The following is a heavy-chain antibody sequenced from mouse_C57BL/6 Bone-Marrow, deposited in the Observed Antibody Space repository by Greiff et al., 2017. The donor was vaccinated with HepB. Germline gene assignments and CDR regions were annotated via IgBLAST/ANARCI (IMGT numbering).Heavy chain of an antibody. CDR2: ISDGGSYT. Sequence: EVNLVESGGGLVKPGGSLKLSCAASGFTFSSYAMSWVRQTPEKRLEWVATISDGGSYTYYPDNVKGRFTISRDNAKNNLYLQMSHLKSEDTAMYYCARDTAYYSNSAWFAYWGQGTLVTVSA. D-gene: IGHD2-5*01. J-gene: IGHJ3*01. CDR3: ARDTAYYSNSAWFAY. CDR1: GFTFSSYA. V-gene: IGHV5-4*01.